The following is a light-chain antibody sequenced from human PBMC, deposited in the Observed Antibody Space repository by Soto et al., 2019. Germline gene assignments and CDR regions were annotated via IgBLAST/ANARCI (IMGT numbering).Light chain of an antibody. CDR1: QSISSY. J-gene: IGKJ1*01. CDR2: AAS. V-gene: IGKV1-39*01. CDR3: QQTYSTPWT. Sequence: DIQMTRSPSSLSASVGDRVTITCRASQSISSYLNWYQQKPGKAPKVLIYAASSLQFGVPSRFSGSGSGTDFTLTISSLQPEDFAIYYCQQTYSTPWTFGQGTKV.